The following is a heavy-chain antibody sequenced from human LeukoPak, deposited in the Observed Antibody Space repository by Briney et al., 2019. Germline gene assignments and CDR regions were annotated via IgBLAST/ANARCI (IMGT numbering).Heavy chain of an antibody. J-gene: IGHJ3*02. CDR3: ARHPPCSGGSCYFQGVAFDI. CDR2: IYPGDSDT. Sequence: GESLKISCKGSGYRFTSYWIGWVRQMPGKGLEWMGIIYPGDSDTRYSPSFQGQVTISADKSISTAYLQWSSLKASDTAMYYCARHPPCSGGSCYFQGVAFDIWGQGTMVTVSS. V-gene: IGHV5-51*01. CDR1: GYRFTSYW. D-gene: IGHD2-15*01.